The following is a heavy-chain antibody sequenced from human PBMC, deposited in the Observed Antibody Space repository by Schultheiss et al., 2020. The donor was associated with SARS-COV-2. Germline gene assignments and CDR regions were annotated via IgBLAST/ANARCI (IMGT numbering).Heavy chain of an antibody. CDR1: GYTFTGYY. V-gene: IGHV1-2*02. Sequence: ASVKVSCKASGYTFTGYYMHWVRQAPGQGLEWMGWINPNSGGTNYAQKFQGRVTMTRDTSISTAYMELSRLRSDDTAVYYCARDSSSWGQDYYYYGMDVWGQGTTVTVSS. CDR2: INPNSGGT. D-gene: IGHD6-13*01. J-gene: IGHJ6*02. CDR3: ARDSSSWGQDYYYYGMDV.